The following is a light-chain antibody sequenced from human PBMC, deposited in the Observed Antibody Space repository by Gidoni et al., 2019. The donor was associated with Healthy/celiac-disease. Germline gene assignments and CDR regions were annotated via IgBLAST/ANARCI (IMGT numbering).Light chain of an antibody. CDR1: SSDVGGYNY. J-gene: IGLJ3*02. Sequence: QSALTKPRAVHGSPGQSVTITCTGTSSDVGGYNYVSWYQQHPGKATNLIIYDVSRRPSGVPDRFSVSKSGNTASLTISGLQAEDEADYYCCSYAGSYSWVCGGGTKLTVL. CDR3: CSYAGSYSWV. CDR2: DVS. V-gene: IGLV2-11*01.